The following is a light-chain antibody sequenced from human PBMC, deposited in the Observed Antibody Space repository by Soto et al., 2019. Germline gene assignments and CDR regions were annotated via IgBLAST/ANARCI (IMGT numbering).Light chain of an antibody. CDR3: CSFTSRATYV. J-gene: IGLJ1*01. V-gene: IGLV2-23*02. Sequence: QSVLTQPASVSGSPGQSITISCTGTSSDVGSYNLVSWYQQHPGKGPKLVIYEVSKRPSGVSNRFSGSKSGNTASLTISGLQAEDEADYYCCSFTSRATYVFGTGTKVPVL. CDR2: EVS. CDR1: SSDVGSYNL.